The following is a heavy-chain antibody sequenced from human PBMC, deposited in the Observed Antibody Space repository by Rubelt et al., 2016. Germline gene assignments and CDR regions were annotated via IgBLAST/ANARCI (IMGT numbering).Heavy chain of an antibody. V-gene: IGHV4-38-2*02. Sequence: QLQLQESGPGLVKSSETLSLTCTVSGFSISSGYFWGWIRQPPGKGLEWIGSIYHSGSTFYSPSLKSRVTMSVDTSESQFSLKLTSVTAADTAVYFWAREIPLDSSGPLGDYWSQGTLVTVSS. J-gene: IGHJ4*02. D-gene: IGHD3-22*01. CDR1: GFSISSGYF. CDR2: IYHSGST. CDR3: AREIPLDSSGPLGDY.